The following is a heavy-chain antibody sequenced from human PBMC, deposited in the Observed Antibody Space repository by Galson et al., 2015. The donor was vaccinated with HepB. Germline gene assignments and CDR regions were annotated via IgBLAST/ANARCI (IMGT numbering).Heavy chain of an antibody. D-gene: IGHD3-22*01. CDR3: ARVYYYDSSGHNWFDP. Sequence: ETLSLTCTVSGGSISSSSYYWGWIRQPPGKGLEWIGSIYYSGSTYYNPSLKSRVTISVDTSKNQFSLKLSSVTAADTAVYYCARVYYYDSSGHNWFDPWGQGTLVTVSS. CDR1: GGSISSSSYY. V-gene: IGHV4-39*01. J-gene: IGHJ5*02. CDR2: IYYSGST.